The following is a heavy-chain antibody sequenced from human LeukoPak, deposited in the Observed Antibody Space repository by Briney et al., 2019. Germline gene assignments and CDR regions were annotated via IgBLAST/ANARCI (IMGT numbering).Heavy chain of an antibody. CDR1: GFTFSSYA. J-gene: IGHJ4*02. CDR3: AKDLNIYGDYPDY. V-gene: IGHV3-30-3*01. Sequence: PGGSLRLSCAASGFTFSSYAMHWVRQAPGKGLEWVAVISYDGSNKYYADSVKGRFTISRDNAKNSLYLQMNSLRAEDTALYYCAKDLNIYGDYPDYWGQGTLVTVSS. CDR2: ISYDGSNK. D-gene: IGHD4-17*01.